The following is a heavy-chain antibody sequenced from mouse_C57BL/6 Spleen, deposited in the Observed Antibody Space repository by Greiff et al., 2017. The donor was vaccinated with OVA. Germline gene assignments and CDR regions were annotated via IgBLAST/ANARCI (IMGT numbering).Heavy chain of an antibody. V-gene: IGHV1-52*01. CDR1: GYTFTSYW. CDR3: ARGSSYGDY. CDR2: IDPSDGGT. Sequence: VQLQQPGAELVRPGSSVKLSCKASGYTFTSYWMPWVKQRPIQGLEWIGNIDPSDGGTHYNQKFKDKATLTVDKSSSTAYMQLSSLTCEDSAVYDCARGSSYGDYWGQGTLVTVSA. J-gene: IGHJ3*01. D-gene: IGHD1-1*01.